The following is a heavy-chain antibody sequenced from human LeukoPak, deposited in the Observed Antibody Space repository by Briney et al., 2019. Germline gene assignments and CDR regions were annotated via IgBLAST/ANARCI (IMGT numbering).Heavy chain of an antibody. J-gene: IGHJ4*02. Sequence: GGSLRLSCAASGFTFSSYSMNWVRRAPGKGLVWVSRIKIDGSNTNYADSVKGRFTISRGNAKNTLYLQMDSLRAEDTAVYYCARALGGAYDYWGQGTLVIVSS. CDR3: ARALGGAYDY. CDR1: GFTFSSYS. D-gene: IGHD1-26*01. CDR2: IKIDGSNT. V-gene: IGHV3-74*01.